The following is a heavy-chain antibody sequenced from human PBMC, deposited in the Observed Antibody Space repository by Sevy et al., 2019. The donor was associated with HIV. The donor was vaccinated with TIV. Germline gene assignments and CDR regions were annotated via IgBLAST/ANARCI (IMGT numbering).Heavy chain of an antibody. CDR3: ARGGSAVTGTTFVLAFDI. Sequence: SQTLSLTCAISGDSVSGHSAAWNWIRQSPSRGLEWLGRTYYRSKWYTDFAVSVKSRITINPDTSMNQFSLHLKSVTPEDTAMYYCARGGSAVTGTTFVLAFDIWGQGTMVTVSS. V-gene: IGHV6-1*01. CDR1: GDSVSGHSAA. J-gene: IGHJ3*02. D-gene: IGHD1-20*01. CDR2: TYYRSKWYT.